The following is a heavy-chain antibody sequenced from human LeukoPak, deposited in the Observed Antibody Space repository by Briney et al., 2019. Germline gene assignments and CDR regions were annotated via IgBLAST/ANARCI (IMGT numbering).Heavy chain of an antibody. CDR1: GFTFISYW. V-gene: IGHV3-48*03. J-gene: IGHJ6*04. Sequence: GGSLRLSCAASGFTFISYWMSWVRQAPGKGLEWVSYISSNGSTIYYADSVKGRFTISRDNAKNSLYLQMNSLRAEDTAVYYCAELGITMIGGVWGKGTTVTISS. CDR3: AELGITMIGGV. D-gene: IGHD3-10*02. CDR2: ISSNGSTI.